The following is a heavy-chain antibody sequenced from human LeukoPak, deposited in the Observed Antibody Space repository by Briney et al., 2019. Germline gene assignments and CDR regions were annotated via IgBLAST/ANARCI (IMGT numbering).Heavy chain of an antibody. CDR2: ISGSGGST. Sequence: PGGSLRLSCAASGFTFSSYLMSWVRQAPGKGLEWVSGISGSGGSTYYADSVKGRFTISRDNSKNTLYLQMNSLRAEDTAVYYCAKDLHPQPNGWEWGYYYYGMDVWGQGTTVTVSS. V-gene: IGHV3-23*01. CDR3: AKDLHPQPNGWEWGYYYYGMDV. D-gene: IGHD3-3*01. CDR1: GFTFSSYL. J-gene: IGHJ6*02.